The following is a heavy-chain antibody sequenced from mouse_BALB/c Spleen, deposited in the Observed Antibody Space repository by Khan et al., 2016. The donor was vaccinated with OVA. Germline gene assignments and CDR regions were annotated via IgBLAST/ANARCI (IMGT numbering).Heavy chain of an antibody. CDR1: GYSFTSYYV. CDR3: ARGNYYRYYFDY. D-gene: IGHD1-1*01. V-gene: IGHV3-2*02. Sequence: EVQLQESGPGLVKPSQSLSLTCTVSGYSFTSYYVWYCLRHLPGNKLWLVGNISYSGGTSYTPFLKSRISITRDTAKNKFFLQLNSVTTEDTATYYCARGNYYRYYFDYWGQGTTVTVSS. CDR2: ISYSGGT. J-gene: IGHJ2*01.